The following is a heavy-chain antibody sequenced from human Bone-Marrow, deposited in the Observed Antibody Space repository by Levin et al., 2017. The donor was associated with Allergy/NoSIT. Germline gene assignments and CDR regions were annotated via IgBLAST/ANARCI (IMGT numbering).Heavy chain of an antibody. CDR2: INTGGTIM. J-gene: IGHJ3*02. Sequence: LSLTCAASGFTFSDYYFSWIRQAPGKGLEWVSYINTGGTIMYYADSVKGRFTFSRDNAKTSLYLQMNSLRAEDTAVYYCARARLGAGDAFDIWGQGAMVAVSS. CDR1: GFTFSDYY. V-gene: IGHV3-11*01. D-gene: IGHD3-16*01. CDR3: ARARLGAGDAFDI.